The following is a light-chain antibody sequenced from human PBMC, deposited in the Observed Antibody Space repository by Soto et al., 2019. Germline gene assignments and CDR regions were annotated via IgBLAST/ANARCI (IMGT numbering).Light chain of an antibody. J-gene: IGKJ1*01. V-gene: IGKV3-20*01. CDR3: QQYGSSPRT. CDR2: DAY. Sequence: EVVLTQSPDTLSLSPGETATLSCRASQSVDRYVAWYQQKLGQAPRLLIYDAYTRATAIPARFSGSGSGTDFSLTISSLEPGDLAVYYCQQYGSSPRTFGQGTKVDIK. CDR1: QSVDRY.